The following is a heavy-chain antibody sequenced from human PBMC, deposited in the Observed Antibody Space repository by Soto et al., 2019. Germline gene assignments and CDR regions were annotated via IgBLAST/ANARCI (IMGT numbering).Heavy chain of an antibody. D-gene: IGHD5-12*01. CDR1: GGTFSSYA. CDR2: IIPIFGTA. CDR3: ARDHIVATIRMGWFDP. J-gene: IGHJ5*02. V-gene: IGHV1-69*13. Sequence: SVKVSCKASGGTFSSYAISWVRQAPGQGLEWMGGIIPIFGTANYAQKFQGRVTITADESTSTAYMELSSLRSEDTAVYYCARDHIVATIRMGWFDPWGQGTLVTVSS.